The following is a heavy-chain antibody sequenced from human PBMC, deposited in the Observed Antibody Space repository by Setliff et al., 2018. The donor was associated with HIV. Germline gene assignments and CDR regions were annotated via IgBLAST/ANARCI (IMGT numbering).Heavy chain of an antibody. CDR3: ARWPPHRSSDYDQEYYFDY. D-gene: IGHD3-22*01. J-gene: IGHJ4*02. CDR1: GYSISSDYY. V-gene: IGHV4-38-2*02. Sequence: PSETLSLTCTVSGYSISSDYYWGWIRQPPGKGLEWIGNIYHSGSTYYNPSLKSRVTMSVDTSKNQFSLKVRSLTAADTAVYYCARWPPHRSSDYDQEYYFDYWGQGTLVTVSS. CDR2: IYHSGST.